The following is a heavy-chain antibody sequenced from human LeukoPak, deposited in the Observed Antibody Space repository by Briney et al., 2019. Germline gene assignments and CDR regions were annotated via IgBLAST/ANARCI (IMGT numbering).Heavy chain of an antibody. CDR2: INHSGST. CDR1: GGSFSGYY. Sequence: SETLPLTCAVYGGSFSGYYWSWIRQPPGKGLEWIGVINHSGSTNYNPSLKSRVTISVDTSKNQFSLKLSSVTAADTAVYYCARGRYDFWSGYTTATPLDYWGQGTLVTVSS. V-gene: IGHV4-34*01. D-gene: IGHD3-3*01. J-gene: IGHJ4*02. CDR3: ARGRYDFWSGYTTATPLDY.